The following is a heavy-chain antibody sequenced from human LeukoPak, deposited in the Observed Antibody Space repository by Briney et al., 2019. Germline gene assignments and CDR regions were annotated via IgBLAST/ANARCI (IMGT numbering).Heavy chain of an antibody. CDR2: IYYSGST. V-gene: IGHV4-59*12. D-gene: IGHD3-10*01. J-gene: IGHJ4*02. CDR3: ARGLGFEGFGENYFDY. CDR1: GGSISSYY. Sequence: SETLSLTCTVSGGSISSYYWSWIRQPPGKGLEWIGYIYYSGSTNYNPSLKSRVTISVDTSKNQFSLKLSSVTAADTAVYYCARGLGFEGFGENYFDYWGQGTLVTVSS.